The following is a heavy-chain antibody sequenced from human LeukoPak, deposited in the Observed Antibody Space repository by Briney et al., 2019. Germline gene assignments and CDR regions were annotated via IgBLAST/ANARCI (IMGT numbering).Heavy chain of an antibody. CDR2: IYGSGTT. J-gene: IGHJ5*02. Sequence: SETLSLTCIVSGDSITSGNFYWGWIRQPAGKGLEWIGRIYGSGTTNYSPSLRSRVTISKDASKNQFSLKLNSVTAADTAVYYCARGWGSTSSNYFDPWGQGTLVIVSS. D-gene: IGHD2-2*01. V-gene: IGHV4-61*02. CDR1: GDSITSGNFY. CDR3: ARGWGSTSSNYFDP.